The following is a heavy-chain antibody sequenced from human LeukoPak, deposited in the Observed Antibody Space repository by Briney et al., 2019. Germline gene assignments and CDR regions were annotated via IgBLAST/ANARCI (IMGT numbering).Heavy chain of an antibody. CDR3: ARDKEPFNY. CDR2: INQDGSEK. D-gene: IGHD1-14*01. CDR1: GFTFSDYY. Sequence: GGSLRLSCAAAGFTFSDYYMSWVRQAPGKGLEWVANINQDGSEKYYVDSVKGRFTISRDNAKNSLYLQMNSLRAEDTAVYYCARDKEPFNYWGQGTLVTVSS. J-gene: IGHJ4*02. V-gene: IGHV3-7*01.